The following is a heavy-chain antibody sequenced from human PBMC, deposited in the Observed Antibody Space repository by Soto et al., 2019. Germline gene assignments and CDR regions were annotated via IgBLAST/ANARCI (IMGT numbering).Heavy chain of an antibody. J-gene: IGHJ4*02. D-gene: IGHD6-6*01. CDR2: ITGTGVSI. Sequence: EVQLLESGGGLVQPGGSLRLSCVASGFSFSGFAMSWVRQAPGKGLVWVSSITGTGVSIYYADSVRGRFTISRDNSKNTRYLQMSRLRAEDTARYYCAKDSIPYSRSYDLDHWGRGALVTVSS. CDR3: AKDSIPYSRSYDLDH. V-gene: IGHV3-23*01. CDR1: GFSFSGFA.